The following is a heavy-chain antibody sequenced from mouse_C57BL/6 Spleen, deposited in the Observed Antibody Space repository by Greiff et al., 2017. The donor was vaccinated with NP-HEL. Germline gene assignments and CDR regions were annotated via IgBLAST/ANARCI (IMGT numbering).Heavy chain of an antibody. Sequence: DVKLVESGGGLVKPGGSLKLSCAASGFTFSSYAMSWVRQTPEKRLEWVATISDGGSYTYYPDNVKGRFTISRDNAKNNLYLQMSHLKSEDTAMYYCARDGVTTWFAYWGQGTLVTVSA. D-gene: IGHD2-2*01. CDR2: ISDGGSYT. V-gene: IGHV5-4*01. CDR1: GFTFSSYA. CDR3: ARDGVTTWFAY. J-gene: IGHJ3*01.